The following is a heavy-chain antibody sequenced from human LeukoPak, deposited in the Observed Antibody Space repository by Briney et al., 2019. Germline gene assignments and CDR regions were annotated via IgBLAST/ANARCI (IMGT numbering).Heavy chain of an antibody. CDR2: IYHSGST. Sequence: SETLSLTCTVSGGSISSYYWSWIRQPPGKGLEWIGYIYHSGSTYYNPSLKSRVTISVDRSKNQFSLKLSSVTAADTAVYYCARLLRYYGSGRYPNWFDPWGQGTLVTVSS. D-gene: IGHD3-10*01. CDR1: GGSISSYY. J-gene: IGHJ5*02. V-gene: IGHV4-59*12. CDR3: ARLLRYYGSGRYPNWFDP.